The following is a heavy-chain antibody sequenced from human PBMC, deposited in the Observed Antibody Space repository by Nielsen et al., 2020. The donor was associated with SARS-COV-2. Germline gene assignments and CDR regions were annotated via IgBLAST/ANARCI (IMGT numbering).Heavy chain of an antibody. CDR3: VRIDMATISVDY. Sequence: SETLSLTFIVSGGSISTGSHYWSWIRQPPGKGLEWIGYIFYRGNTNYNPSLKSRVTISVDTSKNQISLKVNSVTAADTAVYYCVRIDMATISVDYWGRGTLVTVSS. D-gene: IGHD5-24*01. V-gene: IGHV4-61*01. J-gene: IGHJ4*02. CDR2: IFYRGNT. CDR1: GGSISTGSHY.